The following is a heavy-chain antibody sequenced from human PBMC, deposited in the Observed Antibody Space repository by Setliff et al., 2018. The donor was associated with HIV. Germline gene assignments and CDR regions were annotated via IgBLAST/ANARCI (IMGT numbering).Heavy chain of an antibody. D-gene: IGHD6-19*01. J-gene: IGHJ3*02. CDR1: GYTFTSYG. Sequence: GASVKVSCKASGYTFTSYGVSWVRQAPGHGLEWMGWIGAYNRNVNYSQKVQGRVTMTTDTSTSTAYMELKNLKSDDTAVYYCARVLDPGIAVATHAFDIWGQGTMVTVSS. V-gene: IGHV1-18*01. CDR2: IGAYNRNV. CDR3: ARVLDPGIAVATHAFDI.